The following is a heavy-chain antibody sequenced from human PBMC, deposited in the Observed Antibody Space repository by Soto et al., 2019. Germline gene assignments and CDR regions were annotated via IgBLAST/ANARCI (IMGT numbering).Heavy chain of an antibody. V-gene: IGHV1-18*04. Sequence: ASVKVSCKASGYIFTTYGISWVRQAPGQGLECMGCISGHNADTKVAQKFQGRVTITTDQSARTSYMRLRSLRPQDRAVYYCVRDSGEKLSRSWGQGTRVTVCS. J-gene: IGHJ4*02. CDR1: GYIFTTYG. D-gene: IGHD3-10*01. CDR3: VRDSGEKLSRS. CDR2: ISGHNADT.